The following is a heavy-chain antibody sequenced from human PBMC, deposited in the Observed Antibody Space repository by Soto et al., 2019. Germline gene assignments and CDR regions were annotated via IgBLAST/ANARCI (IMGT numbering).Heavy chain of an antibody. J-gene: IGHJ5*02. CDR1: GFTFSSNA. Sequence: EVQLVESGGGLVQPGRSLRLSCAAAGFTFSSNAMSWVSQAPGKGLEWVSVISGSGTTTSYADSVKGRFTISRDTSKNTLYLQMDSLRADDTAVYYCAKGSVAAGGIDPWGQGTLVTVSS. CDR3: AKGSVAAGGIDP. D-gene: IGHD6-25*01. V-gene: IGHV3-23*04. CDR2: ISGSGTTT.